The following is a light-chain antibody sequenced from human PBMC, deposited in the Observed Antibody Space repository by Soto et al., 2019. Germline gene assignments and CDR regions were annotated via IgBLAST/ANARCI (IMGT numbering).Light chain of an antibody. CDR1: HTISSSY. J-gene: IGKJ1*01. Sequence: ENVLTQSPGTLSLSPGQRATLSCRASHTISSSYLAWYQQKPGQAPRLLIYAISDRATGVPDRFRGSGSGTEFTLTITRLEPEDFAVYFCQQYDSSPRTFGQGTKVEIK. CDR3: QQYDSSPRT. CDR2: AIS. V-gene: IGKV3-20*01.